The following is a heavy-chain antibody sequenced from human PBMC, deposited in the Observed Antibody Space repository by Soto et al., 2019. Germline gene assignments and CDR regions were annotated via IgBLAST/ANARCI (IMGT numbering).Heavy chain of an antibody. CDR1: GGTFSSYA. CDR2: IIPIFGTA. D-gene: IGHD2-2*02. Sequence: QVQLVQSGAEVKKPGSSVKVSCKASGGTFSSYAISWVRQAPGQGLEWMGGIIPIFGTANYAQKFQGRVTITADASTSTVYMELSSLRSVDTAVYYCARVYCSSTSCYMGTADYYGMDVWGQGTTVTVSS. V-gene: IGHV1-69*01. J-gene: IGHJ6*02. CDR3: ARVYCSSTSCYMGTADYYGMDV.